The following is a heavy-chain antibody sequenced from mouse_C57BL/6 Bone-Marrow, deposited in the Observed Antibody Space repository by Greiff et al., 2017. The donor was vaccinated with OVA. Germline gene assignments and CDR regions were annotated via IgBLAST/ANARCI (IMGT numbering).Heavy chain of an antibody. CDR3: ARHEGGRTAQALYLDY. D-gene: IGHD3-2*02. CDR2: FYPGSGSI. Sequence: QVQLKESGAELVKPGASVKLSCKASGYTFTEYTIHWVKQRSGQGLEWIGWFYPGSGSIKYNEKFKDKATLTADKSSSTVYMELSRLTSEDSAVYFCARHEGGRTAQALYLDYWGQGTTLTVSS. J-gene: IGHJ2*01. CDR1: GYTFTEYT. V-gene: IGHV1-62-2*01.